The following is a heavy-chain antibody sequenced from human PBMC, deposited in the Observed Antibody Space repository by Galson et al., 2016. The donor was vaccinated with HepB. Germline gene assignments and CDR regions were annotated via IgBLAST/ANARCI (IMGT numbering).Heavy chain of an antibody. Sequence: QSGAEVKEPGESLKISCKGSGYSFPNYWIAWVRQMPGKGLEWMGIINPADSDTRYSPSFQGQVSISVDKSIRTAYLQWSSLKASDTAMYYCAIPSYSDEHDAFDIWGQGTMVTVSS. CDR1: GYSFPNYW. D-gene: IGHD1-26*01. J-gene: IGHJ3*02. CDR2: INPADSDT. V-gene: IGHV5-51*03. CDR3: AIPSYSDEHDAFDI.